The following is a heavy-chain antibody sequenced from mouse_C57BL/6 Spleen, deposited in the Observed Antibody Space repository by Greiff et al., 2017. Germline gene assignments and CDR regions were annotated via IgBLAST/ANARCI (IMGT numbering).Heavy chain of an antibody. CDR2: IYPGSGST. D-gene: IGHD1-1*01. Sequence: QVHVKQPGAELVKPGASVKMSCKASGYTFTSYWITWVKQRPGQGLEWIGDIYPGSGSTNSNEKFKSKATLTVDTSSSTAYMQLSSLTSEDSAVYYCARTPFITTVVEVYFDYWGQGTTLTVSS. V-gene: IGHV1-55*01. CDR3: ARTPFITTVVEVYFDY. CDR1: GYTFTSYW. J-gene: IGHJ2*01.